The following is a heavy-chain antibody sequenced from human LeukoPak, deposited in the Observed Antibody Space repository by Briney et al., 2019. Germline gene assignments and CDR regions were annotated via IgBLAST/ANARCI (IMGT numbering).Heavy chain of an antibody. CDR2: ISDSGGRI. V-gene: IGHV3-23*01. Sequence: PGGSLRLSCAASGFTFNSYAMTWVRQAPGKGLEWVSVISDSGGRIYYADSVKGRFTTSRDNSKNTLYLHMNSLRAEDTAVYYCAKVLIWTYGSGNYYKGAFDIWGQGTMVTVSS. CDR1: GFTFNSYA. CDR3: AKVLIWTYGSGNYYKGAFDI. D-gene: IGHD3-10*01. J-gene: IGHJ3*02.